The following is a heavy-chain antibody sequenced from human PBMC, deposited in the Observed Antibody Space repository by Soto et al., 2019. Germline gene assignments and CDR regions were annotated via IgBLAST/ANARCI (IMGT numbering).Heavy chain of an antibody. CDR2: IYYSGST. Sequence: SETLSLTCTVSGGSVSSGSYYWSWIRQPPGKGLEWIGYIYYSGSTNYNHSLKSRVTISVDTSKNQFSLKLSSVTAADTAVYYCATLRKYYYGSSGRFDYWGQGTLVTVSS. J-gene: IGHJ4*02. CDR3: ATLRKYYYGSSGRFDY. D-gene: IGHD3-22*01. V-gene: IGHV4-61*01. CDR1: GGSVSSGSYY.